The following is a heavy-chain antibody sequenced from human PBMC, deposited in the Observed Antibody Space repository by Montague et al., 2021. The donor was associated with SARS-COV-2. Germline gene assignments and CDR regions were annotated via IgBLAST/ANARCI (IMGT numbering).Heavy chain of an antibody. CDR2: VYYNGNT. Sequence: SETLSLTCTVSVGSLISSSYYWGWIRQPAGKGLEWIGSVYYNGNTNYNPSLKSRVTISLDTSEKQISLNLDSVTAADTAVYYCVRGGGSGSHWFDRWGQGTLVTVSS. D-gene: IGHD3-10*01. J-gene: IGHJ5*02. CDR1: VGSLISSSYY. CDR3: VRGGGSGSHWFDR. V-gene: IGHV4-39*01.